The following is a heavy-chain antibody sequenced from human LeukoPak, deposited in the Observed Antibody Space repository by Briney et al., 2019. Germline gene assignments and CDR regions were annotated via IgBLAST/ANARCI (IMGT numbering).Heavy chain of an antibody. J-gene: IGHJ6*03. CDR3: ATGEPNCGTTYCRIRHYYYMDV. CDR2: FDPEDGET. CDR1: GYTLIELS. Sequence: GASVKVSCKVSGYTLIELSMHWVRQAPGKGLEWMGGFDPEDGETIYAQKFQGRVTMTEDTSTDTAYIELSSLRSEDTAVYYCATGEPNCGTTYCRIRHYYYMDVWGKGTTVTVSS. D-gene: IGHD2-21*01. V-gene: IGHV1-24*01.